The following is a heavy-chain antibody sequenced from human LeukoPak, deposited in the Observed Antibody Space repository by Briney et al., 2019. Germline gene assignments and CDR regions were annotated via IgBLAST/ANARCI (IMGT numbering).Heavy chain of an antibody. J-gene: IGHJ4*02. D-gene: IGHD3-22*01. V-gene: IGHV4-59*01. CDR1: GGXISSYY. CDR2: IYYTGST. CDR3: ARGPYYYDSSGYYYSYFDY. Sequence: PSETLSLTCTVSGGXISSYYWSWIRQPPGKGLEWIGYIYYTGSTNYNPSLKSRVTISADTSKNQFSLKLGSVTAADTAVYYCARGPYYYDSSGYYYSYFDYWGQGTLVTVSS.